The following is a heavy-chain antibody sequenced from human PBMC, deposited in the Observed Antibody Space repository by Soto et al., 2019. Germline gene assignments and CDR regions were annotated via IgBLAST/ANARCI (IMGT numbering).Heavy chain of an antibody. CDR1: GGSISSYY. CDR3: ASSVATIPFDY. J-gene: IGHJ4*02. V-gene: IGHV4-59*01. CDR2: IYYSGST. D-gene: IGHD5-12*01. Sequence: SETLSLTCTVSGGSISSYYWSWIRQPPGKGLEWIGYIYYSGSTNYNPSLKSRVTISVDTSKNQFSLKLSSVTAADTAVYYCASSVATIPFDYWGQGTRVTVSS.